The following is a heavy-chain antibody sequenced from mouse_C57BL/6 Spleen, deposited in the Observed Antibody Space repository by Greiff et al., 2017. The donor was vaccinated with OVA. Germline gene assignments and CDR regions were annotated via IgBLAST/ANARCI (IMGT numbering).Heavy chain of an antibody. D-gene: IGHD1-1*01. CDR2: INPNNGGT. CDR1: GYTFTDYY. V-gene: IGHV1-26*01. Sequence: EVQLQQSGPELVKPGASVKISCKASGYTFTDYYMNWVKQSHGKSLEWIGDINPNNGGTSYNQKFKGKATLTVDKSSSTAYMELRSLTSEDSAVYYCARPYYGSSSYYAMDYWGQGTSVTVSS. J-gene: IGHJ4*01. CDR3: ARPYYGSSSYYAMDY.